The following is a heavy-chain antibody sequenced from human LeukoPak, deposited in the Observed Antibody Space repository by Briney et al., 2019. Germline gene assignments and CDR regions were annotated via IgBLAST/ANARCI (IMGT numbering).Heavy chain of an antibody. CDR3: AKNGDRGAYCTGGTCYPYFYYYMDV. D-gene: IGHD2-15*01. V-gene: IGHV3-23*01. J-gene: IGHJ6*03. CDR2: ISGSGGST. Sequence: GGSLRLSCAASGFTFSSYAMSWVRQAPGKGLEWVSAISGSGGSTYCADSVRGRFTISRDNSKNTLYRQMHSLRAEDTAIYYCAKNGDRGAYCTGGTCYPYFYYYMDVWGKGTTVTI. CDR1: GFTFSSYA.